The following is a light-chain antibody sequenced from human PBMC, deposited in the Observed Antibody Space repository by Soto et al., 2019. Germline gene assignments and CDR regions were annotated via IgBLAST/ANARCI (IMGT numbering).Light chain of an antibody. CDR1: QSVTSTY. J-gene: IGKJ3*01. V-gene: IGKV3-20*01. CDR2: GAS. CDR3: QQYGSSPPFT. Sequence: DIVLTQSPGTLSLSPGERATLSCRASQSVTSTYLAWYQQKPGQAPRLLIYGASTRATGIPDRFSGSGSGTDFTLTISRLEPEDFAVYYCQQYGSSPPFTVGPGTKVDIK.